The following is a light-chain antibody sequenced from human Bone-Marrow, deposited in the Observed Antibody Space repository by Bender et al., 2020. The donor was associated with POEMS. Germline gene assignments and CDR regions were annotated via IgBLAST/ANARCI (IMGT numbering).Light chain of an antibody. CDR1: SSDIGDSDY. CDR3: SSYEGSNSHVI. J-gene: IGLJ2*01. V-gene: IGLV2-14*01. Sequence: QSALTQPASVSGSPGQSITISCTGTSSDIGDSDYVSWYQQHPGKAPRLIIYEVTKRPSGVPDRFSGSKSGYTASLTVSGLQAEDEADYFCSSYEGSNSHVIFGGGTKLSVL. CDR2: EVT.